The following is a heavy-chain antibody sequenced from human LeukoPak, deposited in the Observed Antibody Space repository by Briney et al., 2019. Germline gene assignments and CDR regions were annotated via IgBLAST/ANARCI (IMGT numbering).Heavy chain of an antibody. CDR1: GFTFSSYG. V-gene: IGHV3-30*02. CDR3: AKHRPSMVRGVIEDY. J-gene: IGHJ4*02. CDR2: IRYDGSNK. D-gene: IGHD3-10*01. Sequence: GGSLRLSCAASGFTFSSYGMHWVRQAPGKGLEWVAFIRYDGSNKYYADSVEGRFTISRDNSKNTLYLQMSSLRAEDTAVYYCAKHRPSMVRGVIEDYWGQGTLVTVSS.